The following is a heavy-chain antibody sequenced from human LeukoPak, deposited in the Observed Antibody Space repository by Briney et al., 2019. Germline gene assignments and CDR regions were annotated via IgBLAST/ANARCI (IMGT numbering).Heavy chain of an antibody. J-gene: IGHJ5*02. V-gene: IGHV4-30-4*08. CDR3: ARGSGYDFWSGYYKFDP. CDR1: GGSISSGDYY. CDR2: IYYSGST. D-gene: IGHD3-3*01. Sequence: SETLSLTCTVSGGSISSGDYYWRWIRQPPGTGLEWIGYIYYSGSTYYNPSLKSRVTISVDTSKNQFSLKLSSVTAADTAVYYCARGSGYDFWSGYYKFDPWGQGTLVTVSS.